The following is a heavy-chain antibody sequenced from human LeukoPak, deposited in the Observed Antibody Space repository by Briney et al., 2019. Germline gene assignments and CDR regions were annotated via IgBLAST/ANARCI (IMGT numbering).Heavy chain of an antibody. CDR3: AKVLRFLNGMDV. CDR1: GFTFSDYW. D-gene: IGHD3-3*01. CDR2: INTDGSIT. Sequence: GGSLRLSCAASGFTFSDYWMHWVRQVPGKGLVWVARINTDGSITNHADSVKGRFTISRGNAENTLYLQMNSLRAEDTAVYYCAKVLRFLNGMDVWGQGTTVTVSS. J-gene: IGHJ6*02. V-gene: IGHV3-74*01.